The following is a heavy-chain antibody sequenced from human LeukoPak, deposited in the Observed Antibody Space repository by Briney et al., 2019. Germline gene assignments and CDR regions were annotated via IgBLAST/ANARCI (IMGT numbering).Heavy chain of an antibody. CDR1: GGSFSGYY. CDR2: INHSGST. Sequence: SETLSLTCAVYGGSFSGYYWSWIRQPPGNGLEWIGEINHSGSTNYNPSLKSRVTISVDTSKNQFSLKLSSVTAADTAVYYCARGHVRFDPWGQGTLVTVFS. V-gene: IGHV4-34*01. CDR3: ARGHVRFDP. J-gene: IGHJ5*02.